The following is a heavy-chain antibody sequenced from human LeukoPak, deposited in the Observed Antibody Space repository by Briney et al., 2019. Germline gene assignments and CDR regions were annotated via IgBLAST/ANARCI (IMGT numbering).Heavy chain of an antibody. CDR2: ISYDGSNK. Sequence: GGSLRLSCAASGFTFSSYAMHWVRQAPGKGLEWVAVISYDGSNKYYADSVKGRFTISRDNSKNTLYLQMDSLRAEDTAAYYCANVGSSTFGSTGFWGQGTLVTVSS. CDR1: GFTFSSYA. J-gene: IGHJ4*02. D-gene: IGHD3-16*01. CDR3: ANVGSSTFGSTGF. V-gene: IGHV3-30*04.